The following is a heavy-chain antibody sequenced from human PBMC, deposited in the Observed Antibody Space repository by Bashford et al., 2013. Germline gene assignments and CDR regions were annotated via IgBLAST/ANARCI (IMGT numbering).Heavy chain of an antibody. D-gene: IGHD3-3*01. CDR2: INHSGST. CDR1: WVPQWFST. J-gene: IGHJ6*02. CDR3: ASGDNDFWSGYSLHPMDV. V-gene: IGHV4-34*01. Sequence: SETLSLTLRCLWWVPQWFSTGAGSASPQRRGLEWIGEINHSGSTNYNPSLKSRVTISVDTSKHQFSLKLSSVTAADTAVYYCASGDNDFWSGYSLHPMDVWAKGPRSPRLL.